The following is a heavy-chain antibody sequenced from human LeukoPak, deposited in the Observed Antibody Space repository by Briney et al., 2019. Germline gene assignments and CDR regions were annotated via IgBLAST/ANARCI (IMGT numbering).Heavy chain of an antibody. CDR1: GGSISSYY. J-gene: IGHJ6*02. Sequence: PSETLSLTCTVSGGSISSYYWSWVRRPPGKGLEWIGYIYYSGSTNYNPSLKSRVTISVDTSKNQFSLKLSSVTAADTAVYYCARWNIVATSYYYYYGMDVWGQGTTVTVSS. V-gene: IGHV4-59*01. CDR2: IYYSGST. D-gene: IGHD5-12*01. CDR3: ARWNIVATSYYYYYGMDV.